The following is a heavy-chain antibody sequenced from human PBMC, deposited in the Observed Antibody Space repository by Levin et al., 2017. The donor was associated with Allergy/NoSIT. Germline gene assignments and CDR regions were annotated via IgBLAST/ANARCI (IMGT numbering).Heavy chain of an antibody. CDR2: IYHNGGT. J-gene: IGHJ5*02. V-gene: IGHV4-38-2*01. Sequence: SETLSLTCAVSGFPISGGYYWGWIRQPPGKGLEWIANIYHNGGTQYNPSLKSRVTISVDASKNQFSLRMSSVTAADTAVYYCARNWKPEGVDLWGQGTLVTVSS. D-gene: IGHD1-1*01. CDR3: ARNWKPEGVDL. CDR1: GFPISGGYY.